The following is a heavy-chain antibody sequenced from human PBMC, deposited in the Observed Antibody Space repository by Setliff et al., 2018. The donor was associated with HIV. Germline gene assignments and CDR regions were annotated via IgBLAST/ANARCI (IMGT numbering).Heavy chain of an antibody. J-gene: IGHJ5*02. CDR3: ARVRYCSGGSCYGGEYWFDP. CDR1: GYSFTNHY. D-gene: IGHD2-15*01. CDR2: INPTGGGT. V-gene: IGHV1-2*02. Sequence: ASVKVSCKPSGYSFTNHYMHWVRQAPGQGLEWMGVINPTGGGTTYAQKFQGRVTMTRDTSISTAYMELSSLRSEDTAVYYCARVRYCSGGSCYGGEYWFDPWGQGTLVTVSS.